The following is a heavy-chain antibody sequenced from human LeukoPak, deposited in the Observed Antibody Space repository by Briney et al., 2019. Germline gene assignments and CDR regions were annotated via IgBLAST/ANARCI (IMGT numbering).Heavy chain of an antibody. Sequence: ASETLSLTCTVSGGSISSYYWSWIRQPPGKGLEWIGYIYYSGSTNYNPPLKSRVTISVDTSKNQFSLKLSSVTAADTAVYYCARSSGYLTVDYWGQGTLVTVSS. CDR1: GGSISSYY. V-gene: IGHV4-59*08. J-gene: IGHJ4*02. CDR3: ARSSGYLTVDY. CDR2: IYYSGST. D-gene: IGHD3-22*01.